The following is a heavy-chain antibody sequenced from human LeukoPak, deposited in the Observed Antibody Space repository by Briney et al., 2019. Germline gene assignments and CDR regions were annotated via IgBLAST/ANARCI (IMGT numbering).Heavy chain of an antibody. CDR2: IKQDGSEK. CDR3: ASPIYYYDSSGYRY. D-gene: IGHD3-22*01. Sequence: GGSLRLSCAASGFTFSSYWMSWVRQAPGKGLEWVANIKQDGSEKYYVDSVKGRFTISRDNAKNSLYLQMNSLRAEDTAVYYCASPIYYYDSSGYRYWGQGTLVTVSS. CDR1: GFTFSSYW. J-gene: IGHJ4*02. V-gene: IGHV3-7*01.